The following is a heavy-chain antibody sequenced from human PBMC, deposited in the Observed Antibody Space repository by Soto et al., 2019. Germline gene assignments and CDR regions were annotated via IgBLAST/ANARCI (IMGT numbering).Heavy chain of an antibody. CDR1: GGSISSSSYY. Sequence: SETLSLTCTVSGGSISSSSYYWGWIRQPPGKGLEWIGSIYYSGSTYYNPSLKSRVTIYVDTSKNQFTLQLTSVTVEDTAVYDCATSYRHAWYTYWGQGTXVTVSS. D-gene: IGHD6-13*01. CDR3: ATSYRHAWYTY. V-gene: IGHV4-39*06. CDR2: IYYSGST. J-gene: IGHJ1*01.